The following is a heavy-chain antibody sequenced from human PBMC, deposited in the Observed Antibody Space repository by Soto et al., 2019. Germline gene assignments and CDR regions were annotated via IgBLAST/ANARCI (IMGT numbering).Heavy chain of an antibody. CDR2: ISKDGSDK. Sequence: GGSLRLACAASGFTFSDYGMHWVRQAPGKGLEWVSVISKDGSDKYYADSVKGRFTISRDNAKNTLYLQMNSLRAEDTAVYYCAKKMEYSGSYYGFYYFDYWGQGTLVTVSS. J-gene: IGHJ4*02. D-gene: IGHD1-26*01. V-gene: IGHV3-30*18. CDR1: GFTFSDYG. CDR3: AKKMEYSGSYYGFYYFDY.